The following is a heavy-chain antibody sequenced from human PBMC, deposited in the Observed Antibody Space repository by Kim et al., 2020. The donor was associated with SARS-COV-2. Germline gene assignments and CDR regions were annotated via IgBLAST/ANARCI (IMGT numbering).Heavy chain of an antibody. Sequence: SETLSLTCTVSGGSISSGGYYWSWIRQHPGKGLEWIGYIYYSGSTYYNPSLKSRVTISVDTSKNQFSLKLSSVTAADTAVYYCARSGGSSWSVFDYWGQGTLVTVSS. CDR1: GGSISSGGYY. D-gene: IGHD6-13*01. CDR2: IYYSGST. V-gene: IGHV4-31*03. CDR3: ARSGGSSWSVFDY. J-gene: IGHJ4*02.